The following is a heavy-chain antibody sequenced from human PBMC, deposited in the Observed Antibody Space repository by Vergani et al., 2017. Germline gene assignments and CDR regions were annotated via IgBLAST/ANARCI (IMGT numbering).Heavy chain of an antibody. V-gene: IGHV4-30-2*01. CDR1: GGSISSGGYS. CDR3: ATGCSGGSCWGDRRGGDAFDI. J-gene: IGHJ3*02. CDR2: IYHSGST. Sequence: QLQLQESGSGLVKPSQTLSLTCAVSGGSISSGGYSWSWIRQPPGKGLEWIGYIYHSGSTYYNPSLKSRVTISVDRSKNQFSLKLSSVTAADTAVYYCATGCSGGSCWGDRRGGDAFDIWGQGTMVTVSS. D-gene: IGHD2-15*01.